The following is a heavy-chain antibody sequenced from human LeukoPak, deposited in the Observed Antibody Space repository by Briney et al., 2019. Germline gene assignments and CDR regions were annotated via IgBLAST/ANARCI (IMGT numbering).Heavy chain of an antibody. CDR1: GYTFIFYW. V-gene: IGHV5-51*01. Sequence: GESLKISCEGSGYTFIFYWIGWVCQMPGKGLEWMGIIQPGDSDIRYNPSFEGQVTISADKSISTAYLQWGSLKASDTAMYYCAVTGYSSSWYNYWGQGTLVTVSS. CDR3: AVTGYSSSWYNY. D-gene: IGHD6-13*01. CDR2: IQPGDSDI. J-gene: IGHJ4*02.